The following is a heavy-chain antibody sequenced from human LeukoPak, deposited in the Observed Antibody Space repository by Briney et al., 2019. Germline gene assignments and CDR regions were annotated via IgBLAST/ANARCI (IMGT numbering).Heavy chain of an antibody. Sequence: GGSLRLSSAASGFTFSSYWMSWVRQAPGKGLEWVANIKQDGSEKYYVDSVKGRFTISRDNAKNSLYLQMNSLRAEDTAVYYCARGRCSSGWYISYFDYWGQGTLVTVSS. CDR1: GFTFSSYW. CDR3: ARGRCSSGWYISYFDY. CDR2: IKQDGSEK. D-gene: IGHD6-19*01. J-gene: IGHJ4*02. V-gene: IGHV3-7*01.